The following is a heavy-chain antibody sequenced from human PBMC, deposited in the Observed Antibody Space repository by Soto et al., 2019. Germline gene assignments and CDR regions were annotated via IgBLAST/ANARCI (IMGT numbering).Heavy chain of an antibody. J-gene: IGHJ1*01. CDR1: GSGFTFSNSV. CDR2: ISHDGSNK. Sequence: QVQLVESGGGVVQPGTSLRLSCVASGSGFTFSNSVIHWVRQAPGKGLEWVTLISHDGSNKVYIDSVKGRFTISRDNSKNTIYVDMNSLRTEDTAVYYCAREDESSGYAGTFRQWGQGSLVTVSS. V-gene: IGHV3-30-3*01. D-gene: IGHD3-22*01. CDR3: AREDESSGYAGTFRQ.